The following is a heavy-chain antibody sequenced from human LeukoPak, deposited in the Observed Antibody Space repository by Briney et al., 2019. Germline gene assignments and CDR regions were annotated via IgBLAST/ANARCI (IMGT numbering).Heavy chain of an antibody. CDR3: ARRRYYDGSGYLE. CDR1: GDSVSRSDSY. V-gene: IGHV4-39*01. CDR2: IYYSGRT. J-gene: IGHJ1*01. D-gene: IGHD3-22*01. Sequence: SSETLSLTCSVSGDSVSRSDSYWDWIRQPPGKGLEWIGTIYYSGRTYYSPSLKSRVTMSVDPSNNQFSLNLRSVTAADTAVYYCARRRYYDGSGYLEWGQGTLFSVSS.